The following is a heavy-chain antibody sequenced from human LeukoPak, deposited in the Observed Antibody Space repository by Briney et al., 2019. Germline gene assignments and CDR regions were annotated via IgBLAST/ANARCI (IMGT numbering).Heavy chain of an antibody. CDR2: ISSSSSYI. CDR1: GFTFSSYS. CDR3: ARYPYYYDSSGLPYYYYMDV. D-gene: IGHD3-22*01. Sequence: GGSLRLSCAASGFTFSSYSMNWVRQAPGKGLEWVSSISSSSSYIYYADSVKGRFTISRDNAKNSLYLQMNSLRAEYTAVYYCARYPYYYDSSGLPYYYYMDVWGKGTTVTVSS. J-gene: IGHJ6*03. V-gene: IGHV3-21*01.